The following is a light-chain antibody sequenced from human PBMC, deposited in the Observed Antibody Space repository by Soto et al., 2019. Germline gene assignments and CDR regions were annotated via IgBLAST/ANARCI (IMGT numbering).Light chain of an antibody. J-gene: IGKJ4*01. CDR3: QQYNVWPLT. Sequence: EIVMTQSPATLSVSPGERATLSCRASQSVSSNLAWYQQKPGQTPKLLTYVASTRATGIPARFSGRGSGTEFTLTISSLQSEDFAVYYCQQYNVWPLTFGGGTKVEFK. CDR1: QSVSSN. V-gene: IGKV3-15*01. CDR2: VAS.